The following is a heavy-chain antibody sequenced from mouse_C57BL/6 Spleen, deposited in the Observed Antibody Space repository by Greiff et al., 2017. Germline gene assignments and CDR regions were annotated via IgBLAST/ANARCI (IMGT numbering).Heavy chain of an antibody. CDR1: GFTFSDYG. J-gene: IGHJ4*01. CDR3: ARGYGNYEDY. Sequence: EVKLVESGGGLVKPGGSLKLSCAASGFTFSDYGMHWVRQAPEKGLEWVAYISSGSSTIYYADTVKGRFTLSRDNAKNTLFLQRTSLRSEDTAMYYCARGYGNYEDYWGQGTSVTVAS. V-gene: IGHV5-17*01. D-gene: IGHD2-1*01. CDR2: ISSGSSTI.